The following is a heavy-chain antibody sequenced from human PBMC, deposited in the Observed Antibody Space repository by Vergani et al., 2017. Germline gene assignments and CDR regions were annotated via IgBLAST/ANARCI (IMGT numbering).Heavy chain of an antibody. D-gene: IGHD6-13*01. CDR2: IRWDGGST. J-gene: IGHJ6*02. V-gene: IGHV3-43D*04. Sequence: EVQLVESGGVVVQPGGSLRLSCAASGFTFDDYAMHRVRQAPGKGLELVSLIRWDGGSTYYADSVKGRFTISRDNSKNSLYLQMNSLRAEDTALYYCAKAMSSAAGHYYSGMDVWGQGTTVTVSS. CDR3: AKAMSSAAGHYYSGMDV. CDR1: GFTFDDYA.